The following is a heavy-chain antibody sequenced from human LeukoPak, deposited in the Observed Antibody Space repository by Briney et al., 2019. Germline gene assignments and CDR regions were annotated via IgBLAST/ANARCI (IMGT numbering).Heavy chain of an antibody. Sequence: ASVKVSCQASGGTFSSYAISWVRQAPGQGRDWMGGIIPIFGTANYAQKFQGRVTITADESTSTAYMELSSLRSEDTAVYYCAREYDFWSGPLVYWGQGTLVTVSS. CDR2: IIPIFGTA. CDR3: AREYDFWSGPLVY. D-gene: IGHD3-3*01. CDR1: GGTFSSYA. V-gene: IGHV1-69*01. J-gene: IGHJ4*02.